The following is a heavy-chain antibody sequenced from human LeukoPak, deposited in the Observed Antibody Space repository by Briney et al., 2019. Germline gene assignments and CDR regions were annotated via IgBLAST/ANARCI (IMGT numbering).Heavy chain of an antibody. CDR1: GGSFSGYY. CDR2: INHSGST. CDR3: ARGPPQVVHADPYCSGGSCYGSRWFDP. J-gene: IGHJ5*02. Sequence: KPSETLSLTCAVYGGSFSGYYWSWIRQPPRKGLEWIGEINHSGSTNYNPSLKSRVTISVDTSKNQFSLKLSSVTAADTAVYYCARGPPQVVHADPYCSGGSCYGSRWFDPWGQGTLVTVSS. V-gene: IGHV4-34*01. D-gene: IGHD2-15*01.